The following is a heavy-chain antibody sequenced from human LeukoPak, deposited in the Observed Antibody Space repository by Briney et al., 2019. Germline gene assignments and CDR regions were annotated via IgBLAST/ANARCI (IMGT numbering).Heavy chain of an antibody. V-gene: IGHV3-23*01. J-gene: IGHJ4*02. CDR3: ARGGLRIAAAV. Sequence: GGSLRLSCAASGFTFSSYAMSWVRQIPGKGLEWVSGINGNGGSTNYADSVKGRFTISRDNAKNSLYLQMNSLRAEDTAVYYCARGGLRIAAAVWGQGTLVTVSS. D-gene: IGHD6-13*01. CDR1: GFTFSSYA. CDR2: INGNGGST.